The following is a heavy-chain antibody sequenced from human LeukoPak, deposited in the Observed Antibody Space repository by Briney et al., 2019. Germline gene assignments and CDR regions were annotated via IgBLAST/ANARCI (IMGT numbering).Heavy chain of an antibody. J-gene: IGHJ4*02. CDR2: ISSSSSYI. Sequence: KSGGSLRLSCAASGFTFSSYSMTWVRQAPGKGREWGSSISSSSSYIYYADSVTGRFTMARDNAKNSLDLQMNSLRDEDTAVYYCARDPTGYRSSLPIDYWGQGTLVPVSS. V-gene: IGHV3-21*01. CDR3: ARDPTGYRSSLPIDY. D-gene: IGHD6-19*01. CDR1: GFTFSSYS.